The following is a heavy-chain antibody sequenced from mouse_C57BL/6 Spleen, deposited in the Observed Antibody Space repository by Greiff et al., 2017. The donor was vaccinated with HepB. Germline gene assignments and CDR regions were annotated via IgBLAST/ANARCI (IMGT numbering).Heavy chain of an antibody. V-gene: IGHV1-26*01. CDR1: GYTFTDYY. J-gene: IGHJ4*01. D-gene: IGHD4-1*02. Sequence: EVQLQQSGPELVKPGASVKISCKASGYTFTDYYMNWVKQSHGKSLEWIGDINPNNGGTSYNQKFKGKATLTVDKSSSTAYMELRSLTSEDSAVYYCARWQLDYAMDYWGQGTSVTVSS. CDR3: ARWQLDYAMDY. CDR2: INPNNGGT.